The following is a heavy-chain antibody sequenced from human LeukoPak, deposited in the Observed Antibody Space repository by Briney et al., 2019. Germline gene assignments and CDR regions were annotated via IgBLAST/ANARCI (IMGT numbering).Heavy chain of an antibody. CDR1: GFTFSSYA. CDR2: ISGSGGST. CDR3: ARVEGNIVTTTEGYFDY. D-gene: IGHD5-12*01. J-gene: IGHJ4*02. Sequence: GQSLRLSCAASGFTFSSYAMSWVRQAPGKGLEWVSAISGSGGSTYYADSVKGRFTISRDNSKNTLYLQMNSLRAEDTAVYYCARVEGNIVTTTEGYFDYWGQGTLVTVSS. V-gene: IGHV3-23*01.